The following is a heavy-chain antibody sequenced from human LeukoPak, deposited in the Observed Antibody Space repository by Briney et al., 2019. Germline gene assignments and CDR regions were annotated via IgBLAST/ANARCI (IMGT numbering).Heavy chain of an antibody. CDR3: ARGPTLRITMVRGVTPNWFDP. Sequence: SETLSLTCAVYGGSFSAYFWSWIRQPPGKGLEWIGEINHSGSTNYNPSLKSRVTISVDTSKNQFSLKLSSVTAADTAVYYCARGPTLRITMVRGVTPNWFDPWGQGTLVTVSS. V-gene: IGHV4-34*01. CDR2: INHSGST. J-gene: IGHJ5*02. D-gene: IGHD3-10*01. CDR1: GGSFSAYF.